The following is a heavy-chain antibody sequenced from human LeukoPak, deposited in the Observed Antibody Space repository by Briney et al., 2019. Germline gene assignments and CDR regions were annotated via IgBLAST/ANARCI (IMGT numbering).Heavy chain of an antibody. CDR2: LFSGGDT. J-gene: IGHJ4*01. CDR3: ARQGYDPGFDY. Sequence: GGTLRLSCAASGFSFSRYYMSWVRQAPGKGLEWVSVLFSGGDTYYADSVKDRFSISRDSSRETLFLQMNSLRADDTAIYYFARQGYDPGFDYWGHGTMVTVSS. V-gene: IGHV3-66*04. CDR1: GFSFSRYY. D-gene: IGHD3-22*01.